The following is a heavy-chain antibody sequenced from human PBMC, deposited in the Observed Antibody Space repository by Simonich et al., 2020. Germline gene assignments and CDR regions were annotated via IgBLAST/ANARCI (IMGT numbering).Heavy chain of an antibody. J-gene: IGHJ1*01. D-gene: IGHD6-13*01. Sequence: QVQLQQWGAGLLKPSETLSLTFAVYGGSFSGYYWSWIRQTPGKGLEWIGEINHSGSTNYNPSLKRRVTISVDTSKNQFSLKLSSVTAADTAVYYCARGLRVAAAGTAFQHWGQGTLVTVSS. V-gene: IGHV4-34*01. CDR2: INHSGST. CDR3: ARGLRVAAAGTAFQH. CDR1: GGSFSGYY.